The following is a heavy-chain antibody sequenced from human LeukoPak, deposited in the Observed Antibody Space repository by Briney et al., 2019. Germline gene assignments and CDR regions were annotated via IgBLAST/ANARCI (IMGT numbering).Heavy chain of an antibody. CDR3: ARDSGGSSGWYYFDY. D-gene: IGHD6-13*01. Sequence: PGGSLRLPCAASEFTFSNFGMNWVRQAPGKGLEWVSYISSSSSSIYYADSVRGRVTISRDNAKNSLYLQMNSLRDEDTAVYYCARDSGGSSGWYYFDYWGQGTLVTVSS. CDR2: ISSSSSSI. V-gene: IGHV3-48*02. CDR1: EFTFSNFG. J-gene: IGHJ4*02.